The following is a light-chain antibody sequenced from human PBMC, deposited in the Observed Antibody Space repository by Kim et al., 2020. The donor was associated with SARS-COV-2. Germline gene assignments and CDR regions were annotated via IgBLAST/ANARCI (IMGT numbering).Light chain of an antibody. CDR2: YDS. CDR3: QVWDSSSDRNYV. V-gene: IGLV3-21*04. J-gene: IGLJ1*01. CDR1: NIGSKS. Sequence: SYELTQPPSVSVAPGKTARITCGGNNIGSKSVHWYQQKPGQAPVLVIYYDSDRPSGTPERFSGSNSGNTATLTISRVEAGDEADYYCQVWDSSSDRNYVFGTGTKVTVL.